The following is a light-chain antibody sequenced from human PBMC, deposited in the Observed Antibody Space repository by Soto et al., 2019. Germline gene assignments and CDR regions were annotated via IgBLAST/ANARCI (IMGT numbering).Light chain of an antibody. CDR1: QSISSW. V-gene: IGKV1-5*03. CDR3: QQYNSYSQT. Sequence: DIRMTQSPSTLSASVGDRVTITCRASQSISSWLAWYQQKPGKAPKLLIYKASNLESGVPSRFSGSGSGTEFTLTISSLQPDDFATYYCQQYNSYSQTFGQGTKVEIK. J-gene: IGKJ1*01. CDR2: KAS.